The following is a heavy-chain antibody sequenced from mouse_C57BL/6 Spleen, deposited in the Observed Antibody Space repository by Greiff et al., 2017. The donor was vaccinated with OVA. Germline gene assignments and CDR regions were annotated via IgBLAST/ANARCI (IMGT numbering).Heavy chain of an antibody. CDR3: ARAGSYGNLYYYAMDY. D-gene: IGHD2-1*01. CDR1: GYAFSSSW. V-gene: IGHV1-82*01. J-gene: IGHJ4*01. Sequence: VQLQQSGPELVKPGASVKISCKASGYAFSSSWMNWVKQRPGQGLEWIGRIYPGDGDTNYNGKFKGKATLTADKSSSTAYMQLSSLTSEDSAVYFCARAGSYGNLYYYAMDYWGQGTSVTVSS. CDR2: IYPGDGDT.